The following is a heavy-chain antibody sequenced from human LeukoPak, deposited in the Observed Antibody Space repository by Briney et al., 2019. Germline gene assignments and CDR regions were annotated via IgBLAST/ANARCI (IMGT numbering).Heavy chain of an antibody. CDR2: ISAYNGNT. V-gene: IGHV1-18*01. CDR1: GYTFTSYG. Sequence: GASVKASCKASGYTFTSYGISWVRQAPGQGLEWMGWISAYNGNTNYAQKLQGRVTMTRNTSISTAYMELSSLRSEDTAVYYCARGYSGSGSYLGYYYYYYMDVWGKGTTVTISS. J-gene: IGHJ6*03. CDR3: ARGYSGSGSYLGYYYYYYMDV. D-gene: IGHD3-10*01.